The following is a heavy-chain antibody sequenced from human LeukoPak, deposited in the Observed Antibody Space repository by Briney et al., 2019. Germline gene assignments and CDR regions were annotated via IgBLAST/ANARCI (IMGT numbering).Heavy chain of an antibody. Sequence: SETLSLTCTVSGYSISSGYYWGWIRQPPGKGLEWIGSIYHSGSTYYNPSLKSRVTISVDTSKNQFSLKLSSVTAADTAVYYCARGSLRGWFDPWGQGTLVTVSS. CDR2: IYHSGST. V-gene: IGHV4-38-2*02. CDR3: ARGSLRGWFDP. CDR1: GYSISSGYY. J-gene: IGHJ5*02. D-gene: IGHD5-12*01.